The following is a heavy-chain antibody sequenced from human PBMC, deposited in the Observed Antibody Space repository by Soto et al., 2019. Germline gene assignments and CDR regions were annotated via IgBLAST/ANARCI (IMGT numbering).Heavy chain of an antibody. CDR3: ARGRRGPNDYVWGSYRYEVRSINYYYYGMDV. D-gene: IGHD3-16*02. J-gene: IGHJ6*02. CDR2: INHSGST. V-gene: IGHV4-34*01. CDR1: GGSFSGYY. Sequence: PSETLSLTCAVYGGSFSGYYWSWIRQPPGKGLEWIGEINHSGSTNYNPSLKSRVTISVDTSKNQFSLKLSSVTAADTAVYYCARGRRGPNDYVWGSYRYEVRSINYYYYGMDVWGQGTTVTVSS.